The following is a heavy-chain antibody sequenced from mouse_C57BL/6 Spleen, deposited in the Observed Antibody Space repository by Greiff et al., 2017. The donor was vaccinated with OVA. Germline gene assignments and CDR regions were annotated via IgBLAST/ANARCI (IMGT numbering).Heavy chain of an antibody. CDR3: TRVPGSGGFVDY. CDR2: ISSGGDYI. J-gene: IGHJ4*01. CDR1: GFTFSSYA. Sequence: EVQRVESGEGLVKPGGSLKLSCAAAGFTFSSYAMSWVRQTPEKRLEWVAYISSGGDYIYYADTVKGRFTISSDNARNTLYLQMSSLKSEDTAMYYCTRVPGSGGFVDYWGQGTSVTVSS. V-gene: IGHV5-9-1*02.